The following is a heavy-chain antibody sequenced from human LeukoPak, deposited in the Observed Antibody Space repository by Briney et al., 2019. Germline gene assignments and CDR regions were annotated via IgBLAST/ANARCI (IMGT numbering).Heavy chain of an antibody. Sequence: GGSLRLSCAASGFTFSSYGMHWVRQAPGKGLEWVAVISYDGSNKYYADSVKGRFTISRDNSKNTLYLQMNSLRAEDTAVYYCARGSTYYDSSGQVPFDYWGQGTLVTVSS. V-gene: IGHV3-30*03. D-gene: IGHD3-22*01. CDR3: ARGSTYYDSSGQVPFDY. CDR1: GFTFSSYG. CDR2: ISYDGSNK. J-gene: IGHJ4*02.